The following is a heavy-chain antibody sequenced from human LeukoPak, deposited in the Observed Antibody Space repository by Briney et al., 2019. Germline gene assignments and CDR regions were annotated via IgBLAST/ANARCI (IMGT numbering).Heavy chain of an antibody. J-gene: IGHJ4*02. CDR1: GYSFTSNY. CDR2: IYPRDGST. Sequence: ASVKVSCKVSGYSFTSNYIHWVRQAPGQGLEWMGMIYPRDGSTSYAQRFQDRVTVTRDTSTSTVHMGLSGLRPEDTAVYYCARDQEGFDYWGQGTLVTVSS. V-gene: IGHV1-46*01. CDR3: ARDQEGFDY.